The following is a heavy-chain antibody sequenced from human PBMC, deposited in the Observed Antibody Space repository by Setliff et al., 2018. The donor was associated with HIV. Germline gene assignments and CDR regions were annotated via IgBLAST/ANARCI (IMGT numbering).Heavy chain of an antibody. Sequence: QTGGSLRLSCIASGFTFGGYGLSWVRQAPGEGLEWVGFTRSKAYGGTTEYAASVKGRFTISRDDSKGVAYLQMSSLKTEDTAVYYCTRTVSSGWYDNWFDPWGQGTLVTVSS. D-gene: IGHD6-19*01. CDR2: TRSKAYGGTT. V-gene: IGHV3-49*04. CDR3: TRTVSSGWYDNWFDP. CDR1: GFTFGGYG. J-gene: IGHJ5*02.